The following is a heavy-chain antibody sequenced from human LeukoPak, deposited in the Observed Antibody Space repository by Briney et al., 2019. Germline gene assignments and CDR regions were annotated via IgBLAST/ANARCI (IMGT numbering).Heavy chain of an antibody. Sequence: SETLSLTCTLSGGSIISENHYWGWIRQPPGKRLEWIGTIYYSGRIYYNSSLKSRATVSVDTSKNQISLILSSVIDPDAAVYYCARQLNVVWAFDIWGQGTTVTVSS. CDR1: GGSIISENHY. V-gene: IGHV4-39*01. J-gene: IGHJ3*02. D-gene: IGHD2-15*01. CDR2: IYYSGRI. CDR3: ARQLNVVWAFDI.